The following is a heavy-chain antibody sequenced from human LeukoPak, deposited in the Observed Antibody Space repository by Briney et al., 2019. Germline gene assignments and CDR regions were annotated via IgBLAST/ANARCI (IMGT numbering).Heavy chain of an antibody. D-gene: IGHD1-1*01. V-gene: IGHV3-21*01. J-gene: IGHJ6*03. CDR2: TSSSSSNI. CDR1: GFTFSDYY. CDR3: ARLDYNYYMDV. Sequence: GGSLRLSCAASGFTFSDYYMGWVRQAPGQGMEWVSSTSSSSSNIYHTDSVKGRFTISRAAGKNSLYLQRNSLRAEHTAVYYCARLDYNYYMDVWGKGATGTVSS.